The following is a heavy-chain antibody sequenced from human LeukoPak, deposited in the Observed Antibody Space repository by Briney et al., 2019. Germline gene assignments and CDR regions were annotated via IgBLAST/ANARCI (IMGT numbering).Heavy chain of an antibody. CDR2: IIPIFGTA. Sequence: SVKVSCKASGGTFSTYAINWVRQAPGQGLEWMGGIIPIFGTANYAQKFQGRVTITADEFTSTAYMELSSLRSVDTAVYYCAREGVGAPHYFGYWGQGTLVTVFS. V-gene: IGHV1-69*13. J-gene: IGHJ4*02. D-gene: IGHD1-26*01. CDR3: AREGVGAPHYFGY. CDR1: GGTFSTYA.